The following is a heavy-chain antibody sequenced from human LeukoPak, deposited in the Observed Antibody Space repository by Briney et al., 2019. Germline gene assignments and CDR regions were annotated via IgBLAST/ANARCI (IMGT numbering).Heavy chain of an antibody. Sequence: GGSLRLSCAASGFTFSSYAMSWVRQAPGKGLEWVSAISGSGGSTYYADSVKGRFTISRDNSKNTLYLQMNSLRAEDTAVCYCAKDGSDCSGGSCYHYFDYWGQGTLVTVSS. V-gene: IGHV3-23*01. J-gene: IGHJ4*02. D-gene: IGHD2-15*01. CDR2: ISGSGGST. CDR1: GFTFSSYA. CDR3: AKDGSDCSGGSCYHYFDY.